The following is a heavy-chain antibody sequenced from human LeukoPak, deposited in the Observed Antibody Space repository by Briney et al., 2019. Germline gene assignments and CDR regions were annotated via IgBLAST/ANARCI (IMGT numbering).Heavy chain of an antibody. D-gene: IGHD7-27*01. CDR1: GFTFSSYA. J-gene: IGHJ2*01. CDR3: AKAVELGIVGWYFDL. CDR2: FSSGGTT. Sequence: GGSLRLSCAASGFTFSSYAVNWVRQAPGKGLEWISAFSSGGTTYYADSVKGRFTISRDNSRNTMYLQMSSLRVEDTAVYYCAKAVELGIVGWYFDLWGRGTLVTVSS. V-gene: IGHV3-23*01.